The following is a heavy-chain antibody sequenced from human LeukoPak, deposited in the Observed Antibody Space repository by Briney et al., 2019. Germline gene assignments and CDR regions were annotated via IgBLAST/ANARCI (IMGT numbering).Heavy chain of an antibody. CDR1: GGSISSYY. D-gene: IGHD3-10*01. V-gene: IGHV4-59*01. CDR3: ARDQDIMVRGVIINNWFDP. J-gene: IGHJ5*02. Sequence: SETLSLTCTVSGGSISSYYWSWIRKPPGKGLEWIGYIYYSGSTNYNPSLKSRVTISVDTSKNQFSLKLSSVTAADTAVYYCARDQDIMVRGVIINNWFDPWGQGTLVTVSS. CDR2: IYYSGST.